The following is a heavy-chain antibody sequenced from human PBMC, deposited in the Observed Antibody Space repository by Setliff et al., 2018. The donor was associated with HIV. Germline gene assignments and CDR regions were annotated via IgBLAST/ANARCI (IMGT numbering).Heavy chain of an antibody. CDR3: AKPLTQWGVSPYHYAVDV. V-gene: IGHV3-48*01. CDR2: ISGSSSTI. J-gene: IGHJ6*02. D-gene: IGHD1-26*01. CDR1: GFTFSNYN. Sequence: GGSLRLSCAASGFTFSNYNMNWVRQAPGKGLEWVSYISGSSSTIYYADSVKGRFTISRDNAKNSLYLQMKSLRAEDTAVYYCAKPLTQWGVSPYHYAVDVWGQGTTVTVSS.